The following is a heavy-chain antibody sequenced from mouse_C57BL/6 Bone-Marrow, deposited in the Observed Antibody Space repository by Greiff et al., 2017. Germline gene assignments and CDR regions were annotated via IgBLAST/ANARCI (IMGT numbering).Heavy chain of an antibody. Sequence: VQLQQSGAELVRPGSSVKLSCKASGYTFTSYWMDWVKQRPGQGLEWIGNIYPSDSETHYNQKFKDKATLTVDKSSSTAYMQLSSLTSEDSAVYYCARSLYYSNWGYAMDYWGQGTSVTVSS. D-gene: IGHD2-5*01. CDR3: ARSLYYSNWGYAMDY. V-gene: IGHV1-61*01. J-gene: IGHJ4*01. CDR2: IYPSDSET. CDR1: GYTFTSYW.